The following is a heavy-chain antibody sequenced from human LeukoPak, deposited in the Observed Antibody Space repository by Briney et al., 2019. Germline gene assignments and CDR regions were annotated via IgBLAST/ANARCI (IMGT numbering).Heavy chain of an antibody. CDR3: VGVSGWLPDF. CDR2: IKGEGSET. D-gene: IGHD6-19*01. V-gene: IGHV3-7*01. CDR1: GYIFSIHW. J-gene: IGHJ4*02. Sequence: GGSLRLSCAASGYIFSIHWTNGVSEAPGKGVEGVAIIKGEGSETLYVDSVKGRFTISRDNTKNSLYLQMNSLRAEDTAVYYCVGVSGWLPDFWGQGGLVTVSS.